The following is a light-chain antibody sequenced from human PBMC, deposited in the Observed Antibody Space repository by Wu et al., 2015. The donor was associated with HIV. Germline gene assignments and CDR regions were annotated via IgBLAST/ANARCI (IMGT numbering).Light chain of an antibody. J-gene: IGKJ5*01. CDR3: QQYYNWPPVT. V-gene: IGKV3-15*01. CDR2: GAS. Sequence: EMVMTQSPATLSLSPGERATLSCRASQSVNSNLAWYQQKPGQAPRLLIYGASTRATGIPARFSGSGSGTEFTLTISSLQSEDFAVYYCQQYYNWPPVTFGQGTRLEIK. CDR1: QSVNSN.